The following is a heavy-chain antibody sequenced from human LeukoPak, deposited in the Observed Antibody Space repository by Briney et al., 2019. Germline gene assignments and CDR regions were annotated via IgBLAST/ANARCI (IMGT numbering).Heavy chain of an antibody. CDR3: ARDPGRGSYDYDSSRWLLDY. Sequence: SVKVSCKASGGTFSSYAISWVRQAPGQGLEWMGRIIPIFGTANYAQKFQGRVTITTDESTSTAYMELSSLRSEDTAVYYCARDPGRGSYDYDSSRWLLDYWGQGTLVTVSS. V-gene: IGHV1-69*05. CDR1: GGTFSSYA. CDR2: IIPIFGTA. J-gene: IGHJ4*02. D-gene: IGHD3-22*01.